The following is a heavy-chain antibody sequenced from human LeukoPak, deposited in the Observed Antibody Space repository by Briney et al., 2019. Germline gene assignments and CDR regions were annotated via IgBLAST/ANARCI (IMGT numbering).Heavy chain of an antibody. CDR2: MTPSSGSA. CDR3: AREGPLFVLDY. D-gene: IGHD6-6*01. CDR1: GYTFTSYA. J-gene: IGHJ4*02. Sequence: ASVKVSCKASGYTFTSYAMNWARQATGQGLQWMGRMTPSSGSAEYAQRFQGRVTLTRDTASGTAYLELRSLTADDTAIYYCAREGPLFVLDYWGQGTRVAVSS. V-gene: IGHV1-8*03.